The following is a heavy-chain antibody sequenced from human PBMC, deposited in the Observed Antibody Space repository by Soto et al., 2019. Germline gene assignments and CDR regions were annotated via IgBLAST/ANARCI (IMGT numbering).Heavy chain of an antibody. CDR3: ARDSDRDGYIYWFFDL. D-gene: IGHD5-12*01. V-gene: IGHV1-18*01. Sequence: QVQLVQSAAEVKKPGASVKVSYKASGNTFTNHGITWVRQAPGQGLEWMGWIRPLNGKTNYAQEFQGRFTMTTDTSTTTVYMELTSLRSDDTAVYYCARDSDRDGYIYWFFDLWGRGTLVTVSS. J-gene: IGHJ2*01. CDR1: GNTFTNHG. CDR2: IRPLNGKT.